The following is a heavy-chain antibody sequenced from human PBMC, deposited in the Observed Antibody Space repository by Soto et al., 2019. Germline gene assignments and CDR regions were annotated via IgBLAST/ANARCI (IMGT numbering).Heavy chain of an antibody. V-gene: IGHV4-59*08. D-gene: IGHD6-13*01. CDR1: EGTIVSFC. Sequence: SEPLSLPSTVAEGTIVSFCCSWIRQTQRKGLEWIGYIYYSGSTNYNPSLKSRVTISVDTSKNQFSLKLSSVTAADTAVYYCARHRGGIAAAGNADYYYYVMDVWGQGTTVTVTS. CDR2: IYYSGST. CDR3: ARHRGGIAAAGNADYYYYVMDV. J-gene: IGHJ6*02.